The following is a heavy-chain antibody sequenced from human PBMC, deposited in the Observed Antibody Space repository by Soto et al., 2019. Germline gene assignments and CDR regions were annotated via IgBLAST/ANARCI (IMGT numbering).Heavy chain of an antibody. Sequence: QVQLQESGPGLVKPSETLSLTCTVSGGSISSNSWSWIRQPPGKGLEWIGYIYYSGGTNYNPSLKIRVTISVDTSKNQFSLKLSSVTAADTAVYYCARSTVRVNWFDPWGQGTLVTVSS. V-gene: IGHV4-59*01. J-gene: IGHJ5*02. CDR3: ARSTVRVNWFDP. CDR2: IYYSGGT. D-gene: IGHD4-17*01. CDR1: GGSISSNS.